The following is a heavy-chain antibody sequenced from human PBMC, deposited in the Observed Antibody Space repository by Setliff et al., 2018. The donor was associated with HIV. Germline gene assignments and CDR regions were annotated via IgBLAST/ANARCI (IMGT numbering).Heavy chain of an antibody. Sequence: PSETLSLTCAVYGGSLSGYYWSWIRQPPGKGLEWLGEIHSSGNTNYSPSLKGRVTISVDTPKNQILLRLSSVTAADTAVYYCARLSGGMVPNYWGQGTLVTVSS. D-gene: IGHD3-10*01. CDR2: IHSSGNT. CDR3: ARLSGGMVPNY. CDR1: GGSLSGYY. V-gene: IGHV4-34*01. J-gene: IGHJ4*02.